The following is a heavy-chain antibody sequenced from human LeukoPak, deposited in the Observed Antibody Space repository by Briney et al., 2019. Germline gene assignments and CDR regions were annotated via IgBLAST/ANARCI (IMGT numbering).Heavy chain of an antibody. Sequence: PSETLSLTCTVSGGSISSSSYYWGWIRQPPGKGLEWIGSIYYSGSTYYNPSLKSRVTISVGTSKNQFSLNLTSVTAADTAVYYCAKAFDNGGNPKYFDYWGQGTLVTVSS. D-gene: IGHD4-23*01. J-gene: IGHJ4*02. CDR1: GGSISSSSYY. CDR2: IYYSGST. V-gene: IGHV4-39*07. CDR3: AKAFDNGGNPKYFDY.